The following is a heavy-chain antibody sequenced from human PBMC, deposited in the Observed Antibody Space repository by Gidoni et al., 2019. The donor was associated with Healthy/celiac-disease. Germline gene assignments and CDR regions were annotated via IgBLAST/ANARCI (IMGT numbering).Heavy chain of an antibody. D-gene: IGHD6-19*01. V-gene: IGHV4-4*07. CDR2: IYTSGST. J-gene: IGHJ6*02. CDR1: GGTISSYY. CDR3: ARVQSVIAVAGADPHGFGYYGMDV. Sequence: QVQLQESGPGLAKPSEPLSLTCTVSGGTISSYYWSWIRLPAGKRLEWIGRIYTSGSTNSNPSLKSRVTMSVDTSKNQFSLKLSSVTAADTAVYYCARVQSVIAVAGADPHGFGYYGMDVWGQGTTVTVSS.